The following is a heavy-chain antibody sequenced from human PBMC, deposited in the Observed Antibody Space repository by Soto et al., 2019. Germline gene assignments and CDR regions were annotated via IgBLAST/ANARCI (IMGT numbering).Heavy chain of an antibody. CDR1: GYTFTGYY. D-gene: IGHD6-13*01. Sequence: ASVKVSCKASGYTFTGYYIHWVRQAPGQGLEWMGWINPNSGGTNYAQKFQGWVTMTRDTSISTAYMELGRLRSDDTAVYYCARSKSKITAAGSLEFWFDPWGQGTLVTVS. CDR3: ARSKSKITAAGSLEFWFDP. V-gene: IGHV1-2*04. CDR2: INPNSGGT. J-gene: IGHJ5*02.